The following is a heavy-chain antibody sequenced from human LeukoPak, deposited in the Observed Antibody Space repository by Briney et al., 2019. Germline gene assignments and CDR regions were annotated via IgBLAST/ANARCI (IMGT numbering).Heavy chain of an antibody. D-gene: IGHD4/OR15-4a*01. CDR3: ATDDMVRSNCFDY. CDR1: GYAFTRYG. CDR2: ISGSHGNN. J-gene: IGHJ4*02. V-gene: IGHV1-18*01. Sequence: ASVKLSCKASGYAFTRYGISWGRQAPGQPREWLGRISGSHGNNKYVQKAQGRVTLTTDTYTKTAYMEVRSLRSDDKAVYYCATDDMVRSNCFDYWGQGTLVTVSS.